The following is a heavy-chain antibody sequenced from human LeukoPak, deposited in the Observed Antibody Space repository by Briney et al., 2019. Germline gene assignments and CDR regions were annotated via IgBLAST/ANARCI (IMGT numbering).Heavy chain of an antibody. CDR3: AKDQYSGSYYWFDP. CDR2: ISGSGDST. V-gene: IGHV3-23*01. D-gene: IGHD1-26*01. J-gene: IGHJ5*02. Sequence: GGSLRLSCAASGFTFSNYAMSWVRQAPGKGLEWVSAISGSGDSTYYADSVKGRFTISRDNSKNTPYLQVNSLRAEDTAIYYCAKDQYSGSYYWFDPWGQGTLVTVSS. CDR1: GFTFSNYA.